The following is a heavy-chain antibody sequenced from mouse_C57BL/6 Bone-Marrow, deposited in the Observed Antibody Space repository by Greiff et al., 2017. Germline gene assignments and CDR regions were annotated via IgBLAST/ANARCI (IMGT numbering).Heavy chain of an antibody. CDR2: IDPETGGT. CDR3: KDDYDAMDY. CDR1: GYTFTDYE. J-gene: IGHJ4*01. Sequence: VQLQQSGAELVRPGASVSLSCKASGYTFTDYEMHWVKQTPVHGLEWIGAIDPETGGTAYNQKFKGKAILTADKSSSTAYMELRSLTSEDSAVYYCKDDYDAMDYWGQGTSVTVSS. V-gene: IGHV1-15*01.